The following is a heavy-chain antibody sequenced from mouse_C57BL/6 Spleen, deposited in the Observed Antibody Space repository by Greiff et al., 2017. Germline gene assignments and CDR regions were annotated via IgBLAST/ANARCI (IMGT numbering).Heavy chain of an antibody. Sequence: VQLQQSGAELVRPGASVKLSCTASGFNIKAYYMHWVKQRPEQGLAWIGRFDPEDGDTVSAPKFQGKATMTADTSSNTAYLQLSSLTSEDTSVYYWTTPSGTRAYWGEGTTLT. CDR3: TTPSGTRAY. J-gene: IGHJ2*01. CDR1: GFNIKAYY. CDR2: FDPEDGDT. V-gene: IGHV14-1*01. D-gene: IGHD4-1*01.